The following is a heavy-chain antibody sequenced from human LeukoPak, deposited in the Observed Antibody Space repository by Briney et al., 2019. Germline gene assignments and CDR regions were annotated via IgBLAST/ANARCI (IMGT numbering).Heavy chain of an antibody. V-gene: IGHV4-39*01. CDR3: ASLGTAVDKDWYFDL. D-gene: IGHD5-12*01. Sequence: SETLSLTCTVSGGSISSSSYFWGWIRQPPGKGLEWIGSIYYSGNTYYNPSLKSRVTTAVSTYKNLFSLKLSSLTAEDTDVYYCASLGTAVDKDWYFDLWGRGTLVSVSS. CDR1: GGSISSSSYF. CDR2: IYYSGNT. J-gene: IGHJ2*01.